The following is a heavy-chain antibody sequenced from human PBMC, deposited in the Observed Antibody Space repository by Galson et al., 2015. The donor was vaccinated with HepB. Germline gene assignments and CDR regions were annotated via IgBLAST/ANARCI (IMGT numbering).Heavy chain of an antibody. D-gene: IGHD1-26*01. Sequence: SLRLSCAASGFTLDDYAMHWVRQTPGKGLEWVSGISWDTLRIAYADSVKGRFTISRDNVENSLYLQMNSLRPEDTALYYCAKGPLPARRAWAYYYYMDVWGKGTTVTVSS. CDR3: AKGPLPARRAWAYYYYMDV. CDR1: GFTLDDYA. J-gene: IGHJ6*03. CDR2: ISWDTLRI. V-gene: IGHV3-9*01.